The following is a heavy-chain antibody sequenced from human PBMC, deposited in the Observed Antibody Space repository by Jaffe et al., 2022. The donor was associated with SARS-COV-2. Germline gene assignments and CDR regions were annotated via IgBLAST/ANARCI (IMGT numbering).Heavy chain of an antibody. CDR2: IRQDGSEI. J-gene: IGHJ4*02. V-gene: IGHV3-7*03. Sequence: EVQLVESGGGLVQPGGSLRISCVASGFTFSSSWLTWVRQAPGKGLEWVANIRQDGSEIYYVDSVKGRFAISRDNAKNSLYLQMNSLRVEDTAVYYCARSRGYYDFWGQGTLVTVSS. D-gene: IGHD3-22*01. CDR1: GFTFSSSW. CDR3: ARSRGYYDF.